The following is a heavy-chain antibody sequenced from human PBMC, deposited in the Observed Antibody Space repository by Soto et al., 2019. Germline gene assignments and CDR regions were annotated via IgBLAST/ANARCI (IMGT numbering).Heavy chain of an antibody. D-gene: IGHD6-19*01. CDR1: GYTFTSYD. V-gene: IGHV1-8*01. CDR3: AREYSSGWSKD. Sequence: QVQLVQSGAEVKKPGASVKVSCKASGYTFTSYDINWVRQATGQGLEWMGWMNPNRGNTGYAHQVQVRVTMTRNTSISTAYMELSSLRSEDTAVYYCAREYSSGWSKDWGQGTLVTVSS. J-gene: IGHJ4*02. CDR2: MNPNRGNT.